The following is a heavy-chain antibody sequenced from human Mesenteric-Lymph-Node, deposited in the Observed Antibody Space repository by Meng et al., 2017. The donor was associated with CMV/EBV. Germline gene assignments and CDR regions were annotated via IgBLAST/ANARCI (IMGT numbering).Heavy chain of an antibody. J-gene: IGHJ6*02. CDR1: GFTFSSYY. CDR2: ISSSSSYI. CDR3: ARDSGSYVTNYYGMDV. D-gene: IGHD1-26*01. V-gene: IGHV3-21*01. Sequence: GGSLRLSCATSGFTFSSYYMNWVRQAPGKGLEWVSSISSSSSYIYYADSVKGRFTISRDNAKNSLYLQMNSLRAEDTAVYYCARDSGSYVTNYYGMDVWGQGTTVTVSS.